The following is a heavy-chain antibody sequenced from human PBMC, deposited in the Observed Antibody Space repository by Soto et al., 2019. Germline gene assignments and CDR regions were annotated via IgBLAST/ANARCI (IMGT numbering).Heavy chain of an antibody. CDR1: VYTFTSYG. CDR3: GSDCSSSSCYNYHYYYGMDV. D-gene: IGHD6-13*01. Sequence: XSVKVSFEASVYTFTSYGISWVRQAPGQGLEWMGWISAYNGNTNYAQKLQGRVTMTTDTSTSTSYMELRSLRSDDAVDYYCGSDCSSSSCYNYHYYYGMDVWGQGRTVTVSS. V-gene: IGHV1-18*01. J-gene: IGHJ6*02. CDR2: ISAYNGNT.